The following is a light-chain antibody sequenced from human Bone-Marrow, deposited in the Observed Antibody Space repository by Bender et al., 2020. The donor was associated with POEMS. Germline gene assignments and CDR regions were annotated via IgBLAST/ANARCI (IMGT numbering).Light chain of an antibody. Sequence: QSALTQPRSVSGAPGQSVTITCTGTSSDVGSYDHVSWYQQRPGKAPKLMIYEVTKRPSGVSNRFSGSKSGNTASLTISGLQAEDEADYHCSSFRSGNTYVFGTGTKVTVL. CDR1: SSDVGSYDH. V-gene: IGLV2-14*02. CDR2: EVT. J-gene: IGLJ1*01. CDR3: SSFRSGNTYV.